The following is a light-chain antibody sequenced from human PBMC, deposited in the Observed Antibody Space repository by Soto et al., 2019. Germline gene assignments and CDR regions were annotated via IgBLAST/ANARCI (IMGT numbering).Light chain of an antibody. V-gene: IGLV1-51*01. J-gene: IGLJ1*01. CDR2: DDN. Sequence: QSVLTQPPSVSGAPGQRLTISCTGSSSNIGAGYDVHWYQQSPGTAPKLLIYDDNKRPSGIPDRFSGSKSGTSATLGITGFQTGDEADYYCGSWDSSLSAYVFGTGTKVTVL. CDR3: GSWDSSLSAYV. CDR1: SSNIGAGYD.